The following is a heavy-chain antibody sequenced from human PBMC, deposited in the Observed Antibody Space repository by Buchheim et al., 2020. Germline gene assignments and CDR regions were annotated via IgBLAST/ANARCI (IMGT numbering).Heavy chain of an antibody. CDR3: ARDREKSSYYYYGMDV. CDR1: GFTFSSYS. D-gene: IGHD1-26*01. Sequence: EVQLVESGGGLVQPGGSLRLSCAASGFTFSSYSMNWVRQAPGKGLEWVSYIRSSSSTIYYADSVKGRFTIYSDNAKNSLYLQMNSLRAEDTAVYYCARDREKSSYYYYGMDVWGQGTT. J-gene: IGHJ6*02. V-gene: IGHV3-48*01. CDR2: IRSSSSTI.